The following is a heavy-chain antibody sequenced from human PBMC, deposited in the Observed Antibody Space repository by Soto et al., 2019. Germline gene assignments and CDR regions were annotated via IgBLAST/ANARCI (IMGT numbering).Heavy chain of an antibody. D-gene: IGHD4-4*01. CDR3: ARGDTSNPFSYYYYGMDV. J-gene: IGHJ6*02. Sequence: QVQLVESGGGVVQPGRSLRLSCAASGFTFSSYAMHWVRQAPGKGLEWVAVISYDGSNKYYADSVKGRFTISRDNSKNTLYLQMNCLRAEDTAVYYCARGDTSNPFSYYYYGMDVWGRGTTVTVSS. CDR2: ISYDGSNK. CDR1: GFTFSSYA. V-gene: IGHV3-30-3*01.